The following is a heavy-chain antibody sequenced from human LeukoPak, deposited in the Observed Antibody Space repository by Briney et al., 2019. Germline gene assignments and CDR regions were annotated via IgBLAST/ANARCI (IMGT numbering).Heavy chain of an antibody. J-gene: IGHJ4*02. CDR2: IHYSGST. V-gene: IGHV4-59*08. CDR1: GGSISSYY. Sequence: SETLSLTCTVSGGSISSYYWSWIRQPPGKGLEWIGYIHYSGSTNYNPSLKSRVTISVDTSKNQFSLKLSSVTAADTAVYYCARNAMAVAGLFDYWGQGTLVTVSS. CDR3: ARNAMAVAGLFDY. D-gene: IGHD6-19*01.